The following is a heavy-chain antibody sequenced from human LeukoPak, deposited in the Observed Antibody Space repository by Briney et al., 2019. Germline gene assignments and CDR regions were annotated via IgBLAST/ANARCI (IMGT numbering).Heavy chain of an antibody. Sequence: HSGGSLRLSCAASGFTFSSYAMSWVRQAPGKGLEWVSAISGSGGSTYYADSVKGRFTISRDNSKNTLYLQMNSLRAEDTAVYYCAKGIRRGYNYGLFDYWGQGTLVTVSS. J-gene: IGHJ4*02. V-gene: IGHV3-23*01. CDR1: GFTFSSYA. CDR3: AKGIRRGYNYGLFDY. CDR2: ISGSGGST. D-gene: IGHD5-18*01.